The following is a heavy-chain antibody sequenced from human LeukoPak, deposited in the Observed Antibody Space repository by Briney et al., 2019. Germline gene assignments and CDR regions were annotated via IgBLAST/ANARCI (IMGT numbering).Heavy chain of an antibody. Sequence: PSETLSLTCTVSGDSINDHYWSWIRQPPGEGLEWIAYIYSSVSTNYNPSLKSRVTISIDTSKNQFSLKLSSVTAADTAVYYCARGRYSSSWYSTDYWGQGTLVTVSS. CDR1: GDSINDHY. CDR2: IYSSVST. V-gene: IGHV4-4*09. D-gene: IGHD6-13*01. J-gene: IGHJ4*02. CDR3: ARGRYSSSWYSTDY.